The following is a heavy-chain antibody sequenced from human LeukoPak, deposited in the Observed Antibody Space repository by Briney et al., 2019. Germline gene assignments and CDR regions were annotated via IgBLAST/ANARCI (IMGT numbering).Heavy chain of an antibody. CDR2: ISSSGSTI. CDR3: ARGKRVVTTGFVDY. CDR1: GFTFSDYY. J-gene: IGHJ4*02. V-gene: IGHV3-11*01. D-gene: IGHD1-1*01. Sequence: GGSLRLSCAASGFTFSDYYMSWIRQAPGKGLEWVSYISSSGSTIYYADSVKGRFTISRDNAKNSLFLQMDSLRAEDTAVYYCARGKRVVTTGFVDYWGQGTLVTVSS.